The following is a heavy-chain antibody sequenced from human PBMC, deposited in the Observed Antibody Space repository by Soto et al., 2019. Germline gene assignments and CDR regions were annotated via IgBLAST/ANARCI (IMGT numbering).Heavy chain of an antibody. Sequence: QVQLVESGGGVVQPGRSLRLSCAASGFTFSSYGMHWVRQAPGKGLEWVAVISYDGSNKYYADSVKGRFTISRDNSKNTLYLQMNNLRAEDTAVYYCAKGSGWLDYWGQGTLVTVSS. V-gene: IGHV3-30*18. CDR3: AKGSGWLDY. CDR1: GFTFSSYG. CDR2: ISYDGSNK. J-gene: IGHJ4*02. D-gene: IGHD6-19*01.